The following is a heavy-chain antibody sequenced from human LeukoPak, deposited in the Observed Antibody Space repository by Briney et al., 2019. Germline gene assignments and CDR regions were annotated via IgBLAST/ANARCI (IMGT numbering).Heavy chain of an antibody. Sequence: SVKASCKASGGTFSSYAISWVRQAPGQGLEWMGGIIPIFGTANYAQKFQGRVTITADESTSTAYMELSSLRSEDTAVYYCASGAPKYCTNGVCYSDYFDYWGQGTLVTVSS. CDR2: IIPIFGTA. V-gene: IGHV1-69*13. D-gene: IGHD2-8*01. CDR3: ASGAPKYCTNGVCYSDYFDY. CDR1: GGTFSSYA. J-gene: IGHJ4*02.